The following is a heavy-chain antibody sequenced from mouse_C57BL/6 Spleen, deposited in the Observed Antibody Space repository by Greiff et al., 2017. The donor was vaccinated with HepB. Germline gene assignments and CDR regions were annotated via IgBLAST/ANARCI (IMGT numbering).Heavy chain of an antibody. Sequence: VQLQESGPELVKPGASVKISCKASGYAFSSSWMNWVKQRPGKGLEWIGRIYPGDGDTNYNGKFKGKATLTADKSSSTAYMQLSSLSSEDSAVYFCADPYYYGSSPSGFGVWGTGTTVTVSS. CDR2: IYPGDGDT. J-gene: IGHJ1*03. D-gene: IGHD1-1*01. CDR1: GYAFSSSW. V-gene: IGHV1-82*01. CDR3: ADPYYYGSSPSGFGV.